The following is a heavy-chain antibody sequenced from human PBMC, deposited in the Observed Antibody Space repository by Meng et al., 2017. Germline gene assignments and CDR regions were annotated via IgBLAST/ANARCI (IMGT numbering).Heavy chain of an antibody. D-gene: IGHD6-19*01. CDR3: AKFFRRVAGSREPPYYYYGMDI. Sequence: GGSLRLSCAASGFTFSSYAMSWVRQAPGKGLEWVSAISGSGGSTYYADSVKGRFTISRDNSKNTLYLPMNSLRAEDTAVYYCAKFFRRVAGSREPPYYYYGMDIWGQGTTVTVSS. V-gene: IGHV3-23*01. J-gene: IGHJ6*02. CDR1: GFTFSSYA. CDR2: ISGSGGST.